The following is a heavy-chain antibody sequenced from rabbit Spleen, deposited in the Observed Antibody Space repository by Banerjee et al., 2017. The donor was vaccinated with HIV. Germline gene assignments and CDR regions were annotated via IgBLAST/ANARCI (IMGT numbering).Heavy chain of an antibody. CDR1: GLDFSSSYW. J-gene: IGHJ4*01. Sequence: QEQLVESGGGLVQPEGSLTLTCKASGLDFSSSYWICWVRQAPEKGLEWIACIDVGKSGNTYYASWAKGRFTISKTSSTTVTLQMTSLTAADTATYFCARDSAGREDFNLWDQGTLVTVS. CDR3: ARDSAGREDFNL. D-gene: IGHD4-2*01. CDR2: IDVGKSGNT. V-gene: IGHV1S45*01.